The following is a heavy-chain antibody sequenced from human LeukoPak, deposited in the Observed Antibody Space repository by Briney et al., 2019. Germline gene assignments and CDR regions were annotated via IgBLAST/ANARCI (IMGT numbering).Heavy chain of an antibody. CDR2: IYYSGST. J-gene: IGHJ4*02. Sequence: PSETLSLTCTVSGGPISSSTYYWGWIRQPPGKGLEWIGSIYYSGSTYYNPSLKSRVTISVDTSKNQFSLKLSSVTAADTAVYYCARRTPFNGSGNYEYYFDYWGQGTLVTVSS. CDR1: GGPISSSTYY. CDR3: ARRTPFNGSGNYEYYFDY. D-gene: IGHD3-10*01. V-gene: IGHV4-39*01.